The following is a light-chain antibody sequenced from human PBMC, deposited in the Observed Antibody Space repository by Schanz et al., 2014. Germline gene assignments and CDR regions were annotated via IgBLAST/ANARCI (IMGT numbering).Light chain of an antibody. CDR3: CSYAGSRNWV. J-gene: IGLJ3*02. V-gene: IGLV2-23*01. CDR2: EDN. CDR1: SSDVGSYNL. Sequence: QSALTQPASVSGSPGQSITISCTGTSSDVGSYNLVSWYQQHPGKAPKVIIHEDNKRPSGVSNRLSGSKSGNTASLTISGLQAEDEADYYCCSYAGSRNWVFGGGTKLTVL.